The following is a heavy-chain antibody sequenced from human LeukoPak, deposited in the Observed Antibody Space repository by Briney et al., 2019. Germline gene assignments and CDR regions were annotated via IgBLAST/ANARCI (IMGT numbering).Heavy chain of an antibody. V-gene: IGHV3-7*01. CDR1: GFTFSGYW. CDR3: ARVISSVYYY. J-gene: IGHJ4*02. CDR2: IKQDGSEK. D-gene: IGHD3-22*01. Sequence: TGGSLRLSCAASGFTFSGYWMSWVRQAPGKGLEWVANIKQDGSEKYYVDSVKRRFTISRDNAKNSLYLQMNSLRVDDTAVYYCARVISSVYYYWGQGTLVTVSS.